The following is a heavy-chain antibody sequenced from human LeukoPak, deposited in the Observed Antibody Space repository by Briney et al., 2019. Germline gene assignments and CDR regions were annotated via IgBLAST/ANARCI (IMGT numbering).Heavy chain of an antibody. J-gene: IGHJ6*03. Sequence: SETLSLTCAVYGGSFSGYYWSWIRQPPGKGLEWIGEINHSGSTNYNPSLKSRVTISVDTSKNQFSLKLSSVTAEDTAVYYCARGDKVVNADYYYYMDVWGKGTTVTISS. D-gene: IGHD4-23*01. CDR1: GGSFSGYY. CDR2: INHSGST. V-gene: IGHV4-34*01. CDR3: ARGDKVVNADYYYYMDV.